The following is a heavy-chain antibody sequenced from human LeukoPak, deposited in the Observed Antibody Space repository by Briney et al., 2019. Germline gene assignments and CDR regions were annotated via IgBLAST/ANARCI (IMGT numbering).Heavy chain of an antibody. V-gene: IGHV4-4*02. CDR3: AREWSAFDT. CDR2: IYLYGTT. J-gene: IGHJ3*02. Sequence: SETLSLTCSVSIGSISSSKWWSWVRQSPVKGLEWIGEIYLYGTTNYNPSSTSRVTMSVDGSRNQFSLKLTSVTAADTAVYYCAREWSAFDTWGQGTMVTVSS. D-gene: IGHD2-8*01. CDR1: IGSISSSKW.